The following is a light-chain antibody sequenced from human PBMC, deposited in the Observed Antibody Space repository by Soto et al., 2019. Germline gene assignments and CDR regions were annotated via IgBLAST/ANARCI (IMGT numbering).Light chain of an antibody. J-gene: IGLJ1*01. CDR2: DVS. CDR1: SSDVGGYDY. CDR3: SSYTSSSLYV. V-gene: IGLV2-14*03. Sequence: SVLTQPASVSGSPGQSITISCTGTSSDVGGYDYVSWYQHHPGKAPKLMIYDVSNRPSGVSNRFSGSKSGNTASLTISGLQAEDEADYYYSSYTSSSLYVFGTGTKVTVL.